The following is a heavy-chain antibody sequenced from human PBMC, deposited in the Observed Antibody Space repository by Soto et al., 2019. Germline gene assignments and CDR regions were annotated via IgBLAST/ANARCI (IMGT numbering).Heavy chain of an antibody. Sequence: SETLSLTCIVSGESTISSSYYLFCIRQPPGKGLEWIGSIYYSGRTYYNPSFKSRVTISIDTSKNQFSLKLSSVTATDTAVYYCARQRTTVVTQAYFDHWGQGARVTVSS. D-gene: IGHD2-21*02. J-gene: IGHJ4*02. V-gene: IGHV4-39*01. CDR3: ARQRTTVVTQAYFDH. CDR1: GESTISSSYY. CDR2: IYYSGRT.